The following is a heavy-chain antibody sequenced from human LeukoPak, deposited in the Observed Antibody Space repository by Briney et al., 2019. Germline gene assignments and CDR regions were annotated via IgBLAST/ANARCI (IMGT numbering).Heavy chain of an antibody. J-gene: IGHJ5*02. CDR3: ATQLYSSSWGYWFDP. CDR2: IYYSGGT. D-gene: IGHD6-6*01. V-gene: IGHV4-39*01. Sequence: SETLSLTCTVSGGSISSSSYYWGWTRQPPGKGMEWIRSIYYSGGTYYNSSLKSRVTISVDTSKNQFSLKLSSVTAADTAVYYCATQLYSSSWGYWFDPWGQGTLVTVSS. CDR1: GGSISSSSYY.